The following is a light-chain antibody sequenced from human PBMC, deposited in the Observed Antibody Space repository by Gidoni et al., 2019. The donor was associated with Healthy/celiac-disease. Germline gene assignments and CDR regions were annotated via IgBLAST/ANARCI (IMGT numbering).Light chain of an antibody. V-gene: IGLV3-19*01. CDR2: DKN. Sequence: SSELTHDSAVSVALVQTVRITYQGDSLRSYYASWYKQKQGQAPVPFIYDKNNRPSGIPDPFSGSSSGNTASLTITGAQEEDEDDYYCNSRDSSGNHLVVFGGGTKLTVL. CDR1: SLRSYY. J-gene: IGLJ2*01. CDR3: NSRDSSGNHLVV.